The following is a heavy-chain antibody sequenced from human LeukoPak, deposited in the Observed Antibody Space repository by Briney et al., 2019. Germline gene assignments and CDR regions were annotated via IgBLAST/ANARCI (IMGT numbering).Heavy chain of an antibody. Sequence: KPSETLSLTCAVYGGSFSGYYWSWIRQPPGKGLEWIGEINHSGSTNYNPSLKSRVTISVDTSKNQFSLKLSSVTAADTAVYYCARGGVGTTVTIHYYYYMDVWGKGTTVTVSS. CDR1: GGSFSGYY. D-gene: IGHD4-11*01. J-gene: IGHJ6*03. CDR2: INHSGST. V-gene: IGHV4-34*01. CDR3: ARGGVGTTVTIHYYYYMDV.